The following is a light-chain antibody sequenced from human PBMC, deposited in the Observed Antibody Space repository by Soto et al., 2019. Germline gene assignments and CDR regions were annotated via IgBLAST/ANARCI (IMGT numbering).Light chain of an antibody. CDR1: GRDVGSYNY. Sequence: QSVLTQPRSVSGSPGQSVTISCTGSGRDVGSYNYVSWYQQHPGKAPKLILFDVDKRPSGAPDRISGSKSANTASLTISGLQAEDEADYYCCSYAGTSTFVFGTGTKVTVL. CDR3: CSYAGTSTFV. V-gene: IGLV2-11*01. CDR2: DVD. J-gene: IGLJ1*01.